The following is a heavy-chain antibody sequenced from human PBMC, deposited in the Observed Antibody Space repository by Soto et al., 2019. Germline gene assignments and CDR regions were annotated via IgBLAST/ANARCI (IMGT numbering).Heavy chain of an antibody. J-gene: IGHJ6*02. Sequence: PGGSLRLSCAASGLTFDSYAMTWVRQSPGKGLEWVSTITGSGVGTHYADSVKGRFTVSRDNSKNTLYLQMNSLRVDDTAVYYCVKDRRTRVTLIRGFPSGYHGMDVWGQGTTVTVSS. CDR2: ITGSGVGT. CDR3: VKDRRTRVTLIRGFPSGYHGMDV. CDR1: GLTFDSYA. V-gene: IGHV3-23*01. D-gene: IGHD3-10*01.